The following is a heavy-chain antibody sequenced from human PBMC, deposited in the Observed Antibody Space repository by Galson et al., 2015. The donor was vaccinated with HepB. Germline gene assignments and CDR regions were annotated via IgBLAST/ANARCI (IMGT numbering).Heavy chain of an antibody. Sequence: SLRLSCAISGFIFSDHYMEWVRQAPGKGLEWVSVIYSGGSTYYADSVKGRFTISRDNSKNTLYLQMNSLRAEDTAVYYCARDRSGDYYDSSGYYYHFDYWGQGTLVTVSS. V-gene: IGHV3-66*01. CDR2: IYSGGST. CDR1: GFIFSDHY. J-gene: IGHJ4*02. D-gene: IGHD3-22*01. CDR3: ARDRSGDYYDSSGYYYHFDY.